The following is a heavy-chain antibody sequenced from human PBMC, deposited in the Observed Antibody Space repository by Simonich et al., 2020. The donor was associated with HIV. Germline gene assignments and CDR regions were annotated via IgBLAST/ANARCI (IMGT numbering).Heavy chain of an antibody. D-gene: IGHD3-22*01. Sequence: QLQLQESGPGLVKPSETLSLTCPVSGGSISSSSYYWGWIRHPPGKGLEWIGSIYYSVGNYSNPYLKSRVTIFVDTSKNQFSLKLSSVTAADTAVYYCARQTSVGPTMIVPYYFDYWGQGTLVTVSS. CDR2: IYYSVGN. CDR3: ARQTSVGPTMIVPYYFDY. V-gene: IGHV4-39*01. J-gene: IGHJ4*02. CDR1: GGSISSSSYY.